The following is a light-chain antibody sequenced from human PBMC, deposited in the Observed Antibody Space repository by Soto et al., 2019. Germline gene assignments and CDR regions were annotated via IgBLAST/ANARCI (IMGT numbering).Light chain of an antibody. J-gene: IGLJ2*01. CDR3: HSYDVSLSGPV. Sequence: QSVLTQPPSVSGAPGQRVTISCTGSSSNIGAGYDVHWYQQLPGTAPKLLIYGNSNRPSGVPDRFSGSKSGTSASLAITGLQAEDEADYYCHSYDVSLSGPVFGGGTKVTVL. V-gene: IGLV1-40*01. CDR1: SSNIGAGYD. CDR2: GNS.